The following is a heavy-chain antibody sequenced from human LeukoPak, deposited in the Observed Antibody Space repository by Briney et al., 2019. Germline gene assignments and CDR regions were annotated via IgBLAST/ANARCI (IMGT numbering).Heavy chain of an antibody. J-gene: IGHJ4*02. Sequence: GGSLRLSCAASGFSFSTYAMTWVRQAPGKGLEWVSGITNGGGNTYYADSVKGRFTISRDNSKNTMYLQMNSLRAEDTAVYYCACDGSGSYYSFDYWGQGTLVTVSS. CDR1: GFSFSTYA. CDR2: ITNGGGNT. CDR3: ACDGSGSYYSFDY. D-gene: IGHD3-10*01. V-gene: IGHV3-23*01.